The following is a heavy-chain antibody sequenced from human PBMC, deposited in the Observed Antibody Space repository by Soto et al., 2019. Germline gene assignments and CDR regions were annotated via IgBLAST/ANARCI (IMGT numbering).Heavy chain of an antibody. J-gene: IGHJ6*02. CDR3: ARDQMGYCSGGSCYSSYGMDV. CDR1: GYTFTGYY. V-gene: IGHV1-2*02. D-gene: IGHD2-15*01. Sequence: ASVKVSCKASGYTFTGYYMHWVRQAPGQGLEWMGWINPNSGGTNYAQKFQGRVTMTRDTSISTAYTELSRLRSDDTAVYYCARDQMGYCSGGSCYSSYGMDVWGQGTTVTVYS. CDR2: INPNSGGT.